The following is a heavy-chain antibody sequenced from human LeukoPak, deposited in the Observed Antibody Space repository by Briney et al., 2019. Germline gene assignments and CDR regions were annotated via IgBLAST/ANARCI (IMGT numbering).Heavy chain of an antibody. CDR1: GYTFTSYD. CDR2: MNPNSGNT. D-gene: IGHD3-22*01. V-gene: IGHV1-8*01. J-gene: IGHJ4*02. CDR3: ARGYLHDSSGYYVGEGAY. Sequence: ASVKVSCKASGYTFTSYDINWVRQATGQGLEWMGWMNPNSGNTGYAQKLQGRVTMTTDTSTSTAYMELRGLRSDDTAVYYCARGYLHDSSGYYVGEGAYWGQGTLVTVSS.